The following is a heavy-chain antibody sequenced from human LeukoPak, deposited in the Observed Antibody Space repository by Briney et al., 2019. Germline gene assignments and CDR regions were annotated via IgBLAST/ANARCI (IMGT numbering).Heavy chain of an antibody. V-gene: IGHV3-71*01. Sequence: PGGSLRLSCAASGFTFSDYYMSWIRQAPGKGLEWVGFMRNRAHGGTTEYAASVKGRFTVSRDDSKSTAYLQMNSLKPEDTAVYYCTRLYASSWSYGMDVWGQGTTVTVS. CDR2: MRNRAHGGTT. CDR1: GFTFSDYY. J-gene: IGHJ6*02. D-gene: IGHD2-8*01. CDR3: TRLYASSWSYGMDV.